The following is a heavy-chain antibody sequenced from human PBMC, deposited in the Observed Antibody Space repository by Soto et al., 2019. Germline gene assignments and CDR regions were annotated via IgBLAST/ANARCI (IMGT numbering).Heavy chain of an antibody. CDR3: ARGYCSGGSCDQWDDAFDI. D-gene: IGHD2-15*01. CDR1: GGTFSSYT. V-gene: IGHV1-69*02. CDR2: IIPILGIA. J-gene: IGHJ3*02. Sequence: QVQLVQSGAEVKKPGSSVKVSCKASGGTFSSYTISWVRQAPGQGLEWMGRIIPILGIANYAQKFQGRVTITADKSTSTAYMELSSLRSEDTAVYYCARGYCSGGSCDQWDDAFDIWGQGTMVTVSS.